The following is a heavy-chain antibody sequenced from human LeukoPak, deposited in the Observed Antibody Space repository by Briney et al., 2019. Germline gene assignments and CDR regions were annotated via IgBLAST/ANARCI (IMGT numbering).Heavy chain of an antibody. V-gene: IGHV1-24*01. Sequence: ASVKVSCKVSGYTLTELSMHWVRQAPGKGLEWMGGFDPEDGETIYAQKFQARVTMTEDTSTDTAYMELSSLRSEDTAVYYCATDTELLRLFDYWGQGTLVTVSS. CDR3: ATDTELLRLFDY. CDR1: GYTLTELS. CDR2: FDPEDGET. J-gene: IGHJ4*02. D-gene: IGHD1-26*01.